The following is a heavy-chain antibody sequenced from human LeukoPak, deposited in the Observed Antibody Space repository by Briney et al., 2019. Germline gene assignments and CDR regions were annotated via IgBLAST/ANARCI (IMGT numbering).Heavy chain of an antibody. CDR3: AKDPTMIVVVIPDY. V-gene: IGHV3-23*01. Sequence: GGSLRVSCAASGFTFSSYAMSWVRQAPGKGVEWVSAISGSGGSTYYADSVKGRFTISRDNSKNTLYLQMNSLRADDTAVYYCAKDPTMIVVVIPDYWGQGTLVTVSS. CDR1: GFTFSSYA. D-gene: IGHD3-22*01. CDR2: ISGSGGST. J-gene: IGHJ4*02.